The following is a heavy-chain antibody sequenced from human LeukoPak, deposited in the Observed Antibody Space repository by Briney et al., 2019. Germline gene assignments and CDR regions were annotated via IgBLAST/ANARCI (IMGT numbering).Heavy chain of an antibody. CDR2: ISYDGSNK. Sequence: PGGSLRLSCAASGFTFSSYAMHWVRQAPGKGLEWVAVISYDGSNKYYADSVKGRFTISRDNSKNTLYLQMNSLRAEDTAVYYCAKDSLAAAGSGIDYWGQGTLVTVSS. J-gene: IGHJ4*02. D-gene: IGHD6-13*01. CDR3: AKDSLAAAGSGIDY. CDR1: GFTFSSYA. V-gene: IGHV3-30*04.